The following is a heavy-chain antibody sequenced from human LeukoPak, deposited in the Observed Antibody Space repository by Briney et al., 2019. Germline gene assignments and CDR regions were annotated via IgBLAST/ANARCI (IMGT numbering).Heavy chain of an antibody. V-gene: IGHV3-30*04. CDR1: GFTFSSYA. CDR3: ARCHYYDSSGFDY. Sequence: GRSLRLSCAASGFTFSSYAMHWVRQAPGKGLEWVAVISYDGSNKYYADSVKGRFTISRDNSKNTLYLQMNSLRAEDTAVYYCARCHYYDSSGFDYWGQGTLVTVSS. D-gene: IGHD3-22*01. J-gene: IGHJ4*02. CDR2: ISYDGSNK.